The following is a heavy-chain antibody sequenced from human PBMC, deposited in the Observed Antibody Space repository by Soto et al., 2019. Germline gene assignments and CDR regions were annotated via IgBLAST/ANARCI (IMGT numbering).Heavy chain of an antibody. V-gene: IGHV3-23*01. Sequence: EVQLLDSGGGLVQPGGSLRLSCAASGFTFSNYAMTWVRQGPGKGLEWVSGISGSGGRSYYADSVKGRFTISRDNSKNTLYLQMNSLRAEDTAVYYCAKAYFVWSSEQPYYFDYWGQGTLVTVSS. D-gene: IGHD3-16*01. CDR1: GFTFSNYA. CDR3: AKAYFVWSSEQPYYFDY. J-gene: IGHJ4*02. CDR2: ISGSGGRS.